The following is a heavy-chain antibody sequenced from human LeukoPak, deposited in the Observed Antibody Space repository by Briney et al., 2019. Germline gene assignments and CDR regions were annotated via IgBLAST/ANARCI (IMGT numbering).Heavy chain of an antibody. Sequence: GGSLRLSCAASGFTFSSYSMNWVRQAPGKGLEWVANIKKDGGEKYYVDSVEGRFTISRDNADNSLYLQMNSLRAEDTAVYYCATAEDSTNYGEYFDYWGQGTLVTVSS. CDR3: ATAEDSTNYGEYFDY. CDR2: IKKDGGEK. J-gene: IGHJ4*02. CDR1: GFTFSSYS. V-gene: IGHV3-7*01. D-gene: IGHD4-11*01.